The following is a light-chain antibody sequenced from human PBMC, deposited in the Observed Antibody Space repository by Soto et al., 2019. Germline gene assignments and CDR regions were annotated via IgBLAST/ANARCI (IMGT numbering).Light chain of an antibody. CDR3: QHSYSTRT. V-gene: IGKV1-39*01. Sequence: DLQMTQSPSSLSASIGDRVTISCRASQDIGAYVNWYQHKQGKAPRVLMYAASNLKSGVPPRFSGSGVVRDFTLTISDLQTEDFATYYCQHSYSTRTFGQGTKVERK. CDR1: QDIGAY. J-gene: IGKJ1*01. CDR2: AAS.